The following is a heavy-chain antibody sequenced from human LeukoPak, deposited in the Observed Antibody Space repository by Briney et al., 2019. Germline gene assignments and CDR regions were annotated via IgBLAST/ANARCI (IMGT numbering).Heavy chain of an antibody. CDR3: VRLREAAFDI. CDR2: IWAGDGRRT. J-gene: IGHJ3*02. Sequence: GGSLRLSCAASGFTFSGYAIHWVRQAPGRGLEWVAVIWAGDGRRTYYAHSVRGRFTVSRNNTKNTVYLQMNSLRAEDTAVYYCVRLREAAFDIWGQGTMATVSS. V-gene: IGHV3-33*01. D-gene: IGHD3-10*01. CDR1: GFTFSGYA.